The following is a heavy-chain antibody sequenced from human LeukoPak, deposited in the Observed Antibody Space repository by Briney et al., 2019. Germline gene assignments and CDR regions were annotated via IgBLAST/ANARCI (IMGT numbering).Heavy chain of an antibody. CDR2: ISSSDNTI. J-gene: IGHJ3*02. CDR3: AKDMGNYDFWSGLISTETFDAFDI. Sequence: PGGSLRLSCAASGFTFSDYYMNWIRQAPEKGLEWISYISSSDNTIYYADSVKGRFTISRDNSKNTLYLQMNSLRAEDTAVYYCAKDMGNYDFWSGLISTETFDAFDIWGQGTMVTVSS. CDR1: GFTFSDYY. V-gene: IGHV3-11*01. D-gene: IGHD3-3*01.